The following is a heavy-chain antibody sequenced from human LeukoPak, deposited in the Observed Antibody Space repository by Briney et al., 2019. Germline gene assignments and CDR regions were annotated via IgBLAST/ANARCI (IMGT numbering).Heavy chain of an antibody. CDR1: GGSISSYY. D-gene: IGHD1-1*01. V-gene: IGHV4-59*08. J-gene: IGHJ4*02. CDR3: ARQAWKKFDY. CDR2: IYYSENT. Sequence: PSETLSLTCTVSGGSISSYYGSWIRQPPGKGREWIGYIYYSENTNYNPSLKSRVTMPVDTSNNQFSLRLSSVTAADTAVYYCARQAWKKFDYWGQGTLVTVSS.